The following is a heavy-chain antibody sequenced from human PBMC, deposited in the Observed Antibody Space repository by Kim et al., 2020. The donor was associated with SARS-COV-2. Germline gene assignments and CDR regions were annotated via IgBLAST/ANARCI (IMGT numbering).Heavy chain of an antibody. CDR2: IYYSGSN. D-gene: IGHD3-3*01. V-gene: IGHV4-31*03. Sequence: SETLSLTCTVSGGSISSGGYYWSWIRQHPGKGLEWIGYIYYSGSNYYNPSLKSRVTISVDTSKNQFSLKLSSVTAADTAVYYCARAGRRRITIFGVVGAFDIWGQGTMVTVSS. CDR3: ARAGRRRITIFGVVGAFDI. CDR1: GGSISSGGYY. J-gene: IGHJ3*02.